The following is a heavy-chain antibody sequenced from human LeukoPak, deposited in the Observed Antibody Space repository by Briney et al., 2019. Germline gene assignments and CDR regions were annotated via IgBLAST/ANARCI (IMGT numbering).Heavy chain of an antibody. CDR3: ARRAYGDGSFDY. CDR1: GFTFRSYS. Sequence: GGSERLSCAASGFTFRSYSMNWVRQAPGKGLEGVSYITCGSSPIYYTDSVKGRFTISRDNAQNTLYLQMNSLRDEDTAVYYCARRAYGDGSFDYWGQGTLFT. J-gene: IGHJ4*02. D-gene: IGHD4-17*01. V-gene: IGHV3-48*02. CDR2: ITCGSSPI.